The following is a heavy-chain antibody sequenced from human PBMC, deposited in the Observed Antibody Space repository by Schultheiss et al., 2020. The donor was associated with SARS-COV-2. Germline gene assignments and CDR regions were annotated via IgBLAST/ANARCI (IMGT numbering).Heavy chain of an antibody. CDR3: ARGGRVLRFLEWPGPFDY. V-gene: IGHV3-48*01. Sequence: GGSLRLSCAASGFTFSSYSMNWVRQAPGKGLEWVSYISSSSSTIYYADSVKGRFTISRDNAKNSLYLQMNSLRAEDTAVYYCARGGRVLRFLEWPGPFDYWGQGTLVTVSS. D-gene: IGHD3-3*01. CDR2: ISSSSSTI. J-gene: IGHJ4*02. CDR1: GFTFSSYS.